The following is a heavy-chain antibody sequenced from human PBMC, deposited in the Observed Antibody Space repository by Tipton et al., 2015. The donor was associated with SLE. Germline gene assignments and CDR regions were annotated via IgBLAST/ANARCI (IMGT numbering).Heavy chain of an antibody. CDR3: AKGGQQLVWGYFDY. V-gene: IGHV3-30-3*01. Sequence: SLRLSCAASGFPFNTYSMHWVRQAPGKGLEWVAALSYDGSNKHYADSVRGRFTISRDNSKNTLYLQMNSLRAEDTAVYYCAKGGQQLVWGYFDYWGQGTLVTVSS. CDR1: GFPFNTYS. J-gene: IGHJ4*02. CDR2: LSYDGSNK. D-gene: IGHD6-13*01.